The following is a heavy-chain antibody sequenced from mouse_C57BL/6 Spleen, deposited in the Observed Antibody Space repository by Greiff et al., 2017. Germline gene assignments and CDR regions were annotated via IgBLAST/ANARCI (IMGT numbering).Heavy chain of an antibody. J-gene: IGHJ3*01. CDR1: GFSLSTSNMG. D-gene: IGHD1-1*01. Sequence: QVTLKESGPGILQPSQTLSLTCSFSGFSLSTSNMGIGWIRQPSWKGLEWLAHIWWNDDKYYNPTLKSRLTISKDTSNHQVFLKITSVDTAATATYYCAQGVGTPFAYWGQGTLVTVSA. V-gene: IGHV8-5*01. CDR3: AQGVGTPFAY. CDR2: IWWNDDK.